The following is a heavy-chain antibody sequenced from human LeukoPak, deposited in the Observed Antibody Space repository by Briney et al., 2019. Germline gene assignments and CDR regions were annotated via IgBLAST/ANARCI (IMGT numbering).Heavy chain of an antibody. CDR1: GGTFSSYG. CDR3: AKTIAYYYDNSAYPSFDY. V-gene: IGHV1-69*05. D-gene: IGHD3-22*01. J-gene: IGHJ4*02. Sequence: ASVKVSCKASGGTFSSYGISWVRQPPGQGLEWMGTIIPIFATANYAQKFQGRVTITTDESTSTAYMELSSLRSEDTAVYYCAKTIAYYYDNSAYPSFDYWGQGTLVTVSS. CDR2: IIPIFATA.